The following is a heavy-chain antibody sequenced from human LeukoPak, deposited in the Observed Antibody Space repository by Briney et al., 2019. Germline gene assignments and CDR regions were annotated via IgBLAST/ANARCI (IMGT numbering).Heavy chain of an antibody. CDR2: INPNSGGT. J-gene: IGHJ4*02. Sequence: ASVKLSCKASGYTFTGYYMHWVRQAPGKGLEWMGWINPNSGGTNYAQKFQGRFTMTRDTSISTAYMELSRLRSDDTAVYYCASVRGYYYDSSGHTFDYWGQGTLVTVSS. CDR1: GYTFTGYY. CDR3: ASVRGYYYDSSGHTFDY. V-gene: IGHV1-2*02. D-gene: IGHD3-22*01.